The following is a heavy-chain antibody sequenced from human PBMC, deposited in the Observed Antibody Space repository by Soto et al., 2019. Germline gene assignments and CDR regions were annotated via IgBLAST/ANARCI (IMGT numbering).Heavy chain of an antibody. J-gene: IGHJ6*02. CDR1: GGSISSGDYY. CDR2: IYYSGST. Sequence: PSETLSLTCTVSGGSISSGDYYWSWIRQPPGKGLEWIGYIYYSGSTYYNPSLKSRVTISVDTSKNQFSLKLSSVTAADTAVYYCARALIYLWPHDYYDLDVSCQGTAVTVS. D-gene: IGHD5-18*01. V-gene: IGHV4-30-4*01. CDR3: ARALIYLWPHDYYDLDV.